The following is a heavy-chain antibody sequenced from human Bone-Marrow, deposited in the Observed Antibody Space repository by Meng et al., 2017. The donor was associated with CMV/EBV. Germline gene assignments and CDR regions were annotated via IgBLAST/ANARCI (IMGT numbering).Heavy chain of an antibody. J-gene: IGHJ5*02. V-gene: IGHV4-39*01. D-gene: IGHD2-15*01. CDR1: GGSISKTNSY. CDR2: ISYSGST. CDR3: AKNVVGGWFDP. Sequence: SETLSLTCTVSGGSISKTNSYWGWIRQPPGKGLEWIGIISYSGSTYYNPSLKSRVTISVDTSKNQFSLNLNSVTAADTAVYYCAKNVVGGWFDPWGQGTRVTGSS.